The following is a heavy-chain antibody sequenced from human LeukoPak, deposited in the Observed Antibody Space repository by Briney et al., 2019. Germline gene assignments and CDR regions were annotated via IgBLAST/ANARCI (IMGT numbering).Heavy chain of an antibody. CDR3: ARQWEPYYFDY. J-gene: IGHJ4*02. D-gene: IGHD1-26*01. CDR1: GGSLSSGSSY. Sequence: SETLSLTCTVSGGSLSSGSSYWSWIRQPAGKGLEWIGRIYTSGSTNSNPSFEIRVTISVDTSKNQFSLRLSSVTAADTAVYYCARQWEPYYFDYWGQGTLVTVSS. V-gene: IGHV4-61*02. CDR2: IYTSGST.